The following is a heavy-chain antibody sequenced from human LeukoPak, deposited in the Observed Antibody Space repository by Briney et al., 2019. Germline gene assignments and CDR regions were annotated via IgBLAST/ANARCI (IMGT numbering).Heavy chain of an antibody. J-gene: IGHJ5*02. CDR3: ARAWSKRVRANPFDP. V-gene: IGHV4-34*01. D-gene: IGHD3-10*01. CDR1: GGSFSGYY. CDR2: IDHSGST. Sequence: PSETLSLTCAVYGGSFSGYYWSWLRQPPGEGMEWIGEIDHSGSTNYNPSLKSRVTISVDTSKNQFSLKLSSVTAADTAVYYCARAWSKRVRANPFDPWGQGTLVTVSS.